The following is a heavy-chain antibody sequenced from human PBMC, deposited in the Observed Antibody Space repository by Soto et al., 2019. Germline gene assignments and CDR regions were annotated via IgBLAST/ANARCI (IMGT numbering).Heavy chain of an antibody. J-gene: IGHJ6*02. D-gene: IGHD6-13*01. V-gene: IGHV4-59*01. CDR2: IYYSGST. CDR1: GDSISSYY. CDR3: ASSNIAAAGFYYYGMDV. Sequence: QVQLQESGPGLVKPSETLSLTCTVSGDSISSYYWSWIRQPPGKGLEWIGYIYYSGSTNYNPSLKSRVTISVDTSKNQFSLNLSSVTAADTAVYYCASSNIAAAGFYYYGMDVWGRGTKVTV.